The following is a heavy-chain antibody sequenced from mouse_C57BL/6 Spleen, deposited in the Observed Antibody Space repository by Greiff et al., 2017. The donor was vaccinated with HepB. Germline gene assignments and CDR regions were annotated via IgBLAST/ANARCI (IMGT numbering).Heavy chain of an antibody. CDR1: GYSFSSYW. D-gene: IGHD1-1*01. J-gene: IGHJ4*01. Sequence: QVQLQQSGAELVKPGASVKISCKASGYSFSSYWMNWVKQRPGKGLEWIGQIYPGDGDTNYNGKFKGKATLTADKSSSTAYMQLSSLTSEDSAVYFCARYDYYGSSPFYAMDYWGKGTSVTVSS. CDR3: ARYDYYGSSPFYAMDY. CDR2: IYPGDGDT. V-gene: IGHV1-80*01.